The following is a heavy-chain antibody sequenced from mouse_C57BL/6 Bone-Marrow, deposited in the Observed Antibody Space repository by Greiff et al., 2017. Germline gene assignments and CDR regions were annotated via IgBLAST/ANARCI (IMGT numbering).Heavy chain of an antibody. V-gene: IGHV1-55*01. Sequence: QVQLQQPGAELVKPGASVKMSCKASGYTFTSYWITWVKQRPGQGLEWIGDIYPGSGSTNYNEKFKSKATLTIDTSNNTTYMQLSSLTSEDSAVYYCARPNYSNYGYYDVGGRGTAVTVTA. CDR1: GYTFTSYW. CDR3: ARPNYSNYGYYDV. D-gene: IGHD2-5*01. CDR2: IYPGSGST. J-gene: IGHJ1*03.